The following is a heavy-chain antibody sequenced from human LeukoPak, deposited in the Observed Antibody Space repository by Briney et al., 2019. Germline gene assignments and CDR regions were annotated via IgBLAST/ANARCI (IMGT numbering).Heavy chain of an antibody. CDR3: AGVRYFDCLFYSSCYYGMDV. J-gene: IGHJ6*02. V-gene: IGHV4-30-2*01. D-gene: IGHD3-9*01. CDR1: GGSISSGGYS. Sequence: SETLSLTCAVSGGSISSGGYSWSWIRQPPGKGLEWIGYIYHSGSTYYNPSLKSRVTISVDRSKNQFSLKLSSVTAADTAVYYCAGVRYFDCLFYSSCYYGMDVWGQGTTVTVSS. CDR2: IYHSGST.